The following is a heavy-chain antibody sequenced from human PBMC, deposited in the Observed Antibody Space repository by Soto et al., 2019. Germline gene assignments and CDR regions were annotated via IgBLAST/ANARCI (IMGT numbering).Heavy chain of an antibody. D-gene: IGHD2-2*01. V-gene: IGHV3-23*01. Sequence: GGSLRLSCAASGFTFSSYSMSWVRQGPGKGLEWVSAISGSGGSTYYADSVKGRFTISRHNSKNTLYLQMNSLRAEDTAVYYCARSPVPAAVYYYYYYMDVWGKGTTVTVSS. CDR3: ARSPVPAAVYYYYYYMDV. CDR2: ISGSGGST. J-gene: IGHJ6*03. CDR1: GFTFSSYS.